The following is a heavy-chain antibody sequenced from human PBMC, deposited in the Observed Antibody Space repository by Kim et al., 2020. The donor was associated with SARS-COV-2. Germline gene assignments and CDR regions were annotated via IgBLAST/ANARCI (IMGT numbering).Heavy chain of an antibody. V-gene: IGHV5-51*03. CDR2: IYPGDSDT. J-gene: IGHJ4*02. D-gene: IGHD2-2*01. Sequence: GESLKISCKGSGYSFTSYWIGWVRQMPGKGLEWMGIIYPGDSDTRYSPSFQGQVTISADKSISTAYLQWSSLKASDTAMYYCARVVVVPAAGYYFDYWGQGTLVTVSS. CDR3: ARVVVVPAAGYYFDY. CDR1: GYSFTSYW.